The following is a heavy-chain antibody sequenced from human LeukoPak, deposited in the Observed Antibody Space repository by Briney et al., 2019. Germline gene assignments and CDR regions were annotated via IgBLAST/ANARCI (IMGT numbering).Heavy chain of an antibody. V-gene: IGHV3-53*01. CDR1: GFTVSSNF. CDR2: IYRDGTT. J-gene: IGHJ4*02. CDR3: AKTGGPWD. Sequence: GGSLRLSCAASGFTVSSNFMTWVRQAPGKGLEWVSVIYRDGTTYYADSVKGRFTISRDTSRNTLDLQMNSLRAEDTAVYYCAKTGGPWDWGQGALVTVSS. D-gene: IGHD7-27*01.